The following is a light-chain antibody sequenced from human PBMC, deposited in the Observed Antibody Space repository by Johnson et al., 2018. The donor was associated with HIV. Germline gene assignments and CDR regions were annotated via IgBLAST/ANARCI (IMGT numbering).Light chain of an antibody. CDR2: DNN. Sequence: QSVLTQPPSVSAAPGQKVTVSCSGSTSNIGNNYVSWYQQLPGTAPKLLIYDNNKRPSGIPDRFSGSKSGTSATLGIAGLQTGDEADYFCGTWDYSLHVYVFGTATKVTVL. J-gene: IGLJ1*01. V-gene: IGLV1-51*01. CDR1: TSNIGNNY. CDR3: GTWDYSLHVYV.